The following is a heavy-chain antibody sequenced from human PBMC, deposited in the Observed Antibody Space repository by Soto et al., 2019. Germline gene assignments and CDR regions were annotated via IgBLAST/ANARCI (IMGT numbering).Heavy chain of an antibody. CDR1: GGSITNTSYY. V-gene: IGHV4-39*01. Sequence: SETLSLTCTVSGGSITNTSYYWGWLRQPPGKGLEWMGCLYYSGTTSKNPSLKSRVTMSIDTSKNQFSLKLSSVTAADTAVYYCASDRLTKYGEGHLYYFDYWGQGALVTVSS. CDR3: ASDRLTKYGEGHLYYFDY. J-gene: IGHJ4*02. CDR2: LYYSGTT. D-gene: IGHD3-3*01.